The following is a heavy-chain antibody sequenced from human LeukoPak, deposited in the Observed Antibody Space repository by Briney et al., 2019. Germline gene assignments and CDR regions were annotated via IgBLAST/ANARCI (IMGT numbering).Heavy chain of an antibody. CDR2: IIPIFGTA. D-gene: IGHD6-6*01. Sequence: ASVKVSCKDSGGTFSSYAISWVRQAPGQGLEWMGGIIPIFGTANYAQKFQGRVTITADESTSTAYMELSSLRSEDTAVYYCARDYPSIAAPYYYYYGMDVWGQGTTVTVSS. CDR3: ARDYPSIAAPYYYYYGMDV. CDR1: GGTFSSYA. J-gene: IGHJ6*02. V-gene: IGHV1-69*13.